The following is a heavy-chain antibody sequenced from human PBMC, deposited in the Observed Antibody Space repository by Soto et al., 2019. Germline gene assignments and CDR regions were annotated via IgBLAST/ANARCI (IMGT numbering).Heavy chain of an antibody. Sequence: EVQLLESGGGLVQPGGSLRLSCAATGFIFSNYHMGWVRQAPGMGLEWVSAIDQSPSGAYHVDSVRGRFTTSRDNSRNTLYLQMSSLRGEDTAIYFCVKWGFVWPPGPDFWGQGTLVTVSP. D-gene: IGHD2-8*01. J-gene: IGHJ4*02. CDR2: IDQSPSGA. CDR3: VKWGFVWPPGPDF. CDR1: GFIFSNYH. V-gene: IGHV3-23*05.